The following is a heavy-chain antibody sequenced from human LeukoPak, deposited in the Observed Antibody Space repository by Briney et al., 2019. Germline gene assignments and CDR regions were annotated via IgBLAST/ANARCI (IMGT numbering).Heavy chain of an antibody. CDR3: VRDYIASAGNYYYYMDV. V-gene: IGHV3-48*01. CDR1: GFPFIAVN. CDR2: IDSSFSTL. J-gene: IGHJ6*03. Sequence: RGSLRLSCAVSGFPFIAVNMNRVCQAPRKGLEWGSYIDSSFSTLNYADSVNGRFTVSRDNAKISLDLQMNSLSADDTAVYYCVRDYIASAGNYYYYMDVWGKGTTVTVS. D-gene: IGHD6-13*01.